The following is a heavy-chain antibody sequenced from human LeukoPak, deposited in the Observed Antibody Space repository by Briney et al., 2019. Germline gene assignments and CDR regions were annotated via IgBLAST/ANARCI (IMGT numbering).Heavy chain of an antibody. CDR1: GFTFSTYT. D-gene: IGHD3-16*01. J-gene: IGHJ5*02. CDR2: ISYDGSNK. CDR3: AKDTGDNWFDP. Sequence: PGGSLRLSCAASGFTFSTYTMFWVRQAPGKGLEWVAVISYDGSNKYYADSVKGRFTISRDNSKNTLYLQMNSLRAEDTAVYYCAKDTGDNWFDPWGQGTLVTVSS. V-gene: IGHV3-30*18.